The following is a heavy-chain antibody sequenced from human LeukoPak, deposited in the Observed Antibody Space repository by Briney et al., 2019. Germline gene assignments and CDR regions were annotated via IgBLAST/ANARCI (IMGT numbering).Heavy chain of an antibody. CDR2: ISYSGST. V-gene: IGHV4-39*07. CDR3: ARDRGGYTYSHDY. D-gene: IGHD5-18*01. CDR1: GGSISSSSYY. J-gene: IGHJ4*02. Sequence: PSETLSLTCTVSGGSISSSSYYWGWIRQPPGKGLEWIGSISYSGSTYYNPSLKSRVTISMDKSKNQLSLKLNFVTAADTAVYYCARDRGGYTYSHDYWGQGTLVTVSS.